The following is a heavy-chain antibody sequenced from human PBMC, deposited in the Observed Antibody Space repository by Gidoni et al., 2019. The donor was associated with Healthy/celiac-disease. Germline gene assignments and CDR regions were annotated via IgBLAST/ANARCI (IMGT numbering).Heavy chain of an antibody. CDR2: ISYDGSNK. D-gene: IGHD6-13*01. CDR1: GFTFSRYA. CDR3: ARDESSSWYYYYYGMDV. Sequence: QVQLVESGGGVVQPGRSLRLSCSASGFTFSRYAMHWVRQAPGKGLEWVAVISYDGSNKYYADSVKGRFTISRDNSKNTLYLQMNSLRAEDTAVYYCARDESSSWYYYYYGMDVWGQGTTVTVSS. J-gene: IGHJ6*02. V-gene: IGHV3-30-3*01.